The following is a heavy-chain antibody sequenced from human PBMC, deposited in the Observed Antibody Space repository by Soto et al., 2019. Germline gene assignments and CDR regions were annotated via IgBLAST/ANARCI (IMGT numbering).Heavy chain of an antibody. CDR2: IYWDDDK. Sequence: QITLKESGPTLVKPTQTLTLTCTFSGFSLSTSGVGVGWIRQPPGKALEWLTFIYWDDDKRNSPFLKSRLTNTKNTSKSLVVLTMTNMDPVDTATYYCAHLVVAGITYYFASWGQGTLVTVSS. CDR1: GFSLSTSGVG. V-gene: IGHV2-5*02. J-gene: IGHJ4*02. D-gene: IGHD2-15*01. CDR3: AHLVVAGITYYFAS.